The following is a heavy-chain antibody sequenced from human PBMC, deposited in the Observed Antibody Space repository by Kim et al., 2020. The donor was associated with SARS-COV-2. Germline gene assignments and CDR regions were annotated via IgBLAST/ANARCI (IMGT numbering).Heavy chain of an antibody. J-gene: IGHJ5*02. CDR3: ARGLGNHNWFDP. V-gene: IGHV4-59*01. D-gene: IGHD3-9*01. Sequence: SETLSLTCTVSGGSITTNYWSWIRQPPGKGLEWIGFIKYSGTTNYNPSLKSRVTISVDTSKTQFSLRLSSVTAADTAVYYCARGLGNHNWFDPWGQGALVTGSS. CDR2: IKYSGTT. CDR1: GGSITTNY.